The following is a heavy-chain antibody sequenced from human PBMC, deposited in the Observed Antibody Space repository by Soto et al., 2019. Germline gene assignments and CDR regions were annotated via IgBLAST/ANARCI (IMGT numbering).Heavy chain of an antibody. Sequence: GGSLRLSCAASGFTFSSYAMHWVRQAPGKGLEWVAVISYDGSNKYYADSVKGRFTISRDNSKNTLYLQMNSLRAEDTAVYYCARAYYYDSSAQSDYWGQGTLVTVSS. V-gene: IGHV3-30-3*01. CDR3: ARAYYYDSSAQSDY. CDR2: ISYDGSNK. CDR1: GFTFSSYA. J-gene: IGHJ4*02. D-gene: IGHD3-22*01.